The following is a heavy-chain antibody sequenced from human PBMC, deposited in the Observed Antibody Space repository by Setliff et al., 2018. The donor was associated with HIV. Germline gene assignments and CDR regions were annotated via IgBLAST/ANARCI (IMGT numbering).Heavy chain of an antibody. J-gene: IGHJ4*02. V-gene: IGHV3-66*02. CDR3: ARPRLYSNALEY. CDR1: GFSVSSSY. Sequence: GGSLRLSCAASGFSVSSSYMSWVRQTPGEGLEWVSSIYSSGDTYHADSVKGRFTLSRDNSKNTVYLQMNSLRPEDTAVYYCARPRLYSNALEYWCQGTLVTVSS. D-gene: IGHD6-13*01. CDR2: IYSSGDT.